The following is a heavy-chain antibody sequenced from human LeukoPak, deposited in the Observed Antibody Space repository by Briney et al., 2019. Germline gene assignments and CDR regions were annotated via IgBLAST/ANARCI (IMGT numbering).Heavy chain of an antibody. V-gene: IGHV4-59*12. Sequence: SETLSLTCTVSGDSISSYYWSWIRQPPGKGLEWIGYIYYSGSTNYNPSLKSRVIISRDTSKNQFSLKLSSVTAADTAVYYCARDGAVAGTGGGLYWGQGTLVTVSS. J-gene: IGHJ4*02. CDR1: GDSISSYY. CDR2: IYYSGST. D-gene: IGHD6-19*01. CDR3: ARDGAVAGTGGGLY.